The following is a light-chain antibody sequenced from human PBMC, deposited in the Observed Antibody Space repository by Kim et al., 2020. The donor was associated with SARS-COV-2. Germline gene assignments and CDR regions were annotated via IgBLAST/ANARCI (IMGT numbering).Light chain of an antibody. CDR2: KAS. CDR1: QSISNW. Sequence: DIQMTQSPSTLSASVGDRVTITCRASQSISNWLAWYQQKPGKAPKLLIYKASSLESGVPSRFSGSGSGTEFTLTISSLQPDDFATYYCHSRRTFGQGTKVDIK. CDR3: HSRRT. V-gene: IGKV1-5*03. J-gene: IGKJ1*01.